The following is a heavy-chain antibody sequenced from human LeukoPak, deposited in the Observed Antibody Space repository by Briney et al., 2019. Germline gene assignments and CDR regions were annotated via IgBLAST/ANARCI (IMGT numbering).Heavy chain of an antibody. D-gene: IGHD6-13*01. CDR3: ARGSSSWYYYYYYMDV. CDR2: IYYSGST. J-gene: IGHJ6*03. CDR1: GGSFSGYY. V-gene: IGHV4-34*01. Sequence: SETLSLTCAVYGGSFSGYYWSWIRQPPGKGLEWIGSIYYSGSTYYNPSLKSRVTISVDTSKNQFSLKLSSVTAADTAVYYCARGSSSWYYYYYYMDVWGKGATVTISS.